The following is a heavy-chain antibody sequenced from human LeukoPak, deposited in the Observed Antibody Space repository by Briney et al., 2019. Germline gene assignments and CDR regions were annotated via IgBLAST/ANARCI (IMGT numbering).Heavy chain of an antibody. CDR3: AREPVTAGYYYGMDV. CDR2: MYYSGST. D-gene: IGHD2-21*02. J-gene: IGHJ6*02. Sequence: SETLSLTCTVSGASISSYYWSWIRQPPGKGLEWIGYMYYSGSTNYNPSLKSRVTISVDTSKNQFSLNLSSVTAADTAVYYCAREPVTAGYYYGMDVWGQGTTVIVS. V-gene: IGHV4-59*01. CDR1: GASISSYY.